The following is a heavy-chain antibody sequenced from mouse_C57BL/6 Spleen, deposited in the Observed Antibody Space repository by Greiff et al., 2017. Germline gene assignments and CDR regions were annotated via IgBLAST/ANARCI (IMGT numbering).Heavy chain of an antibody. CDR3: ARHPYYYGSSYGAMDY. D-gene: IGHD1-1*01. V-gene: IGHV1-62-2*01. CDR2: FYPGSGSI. CDR1: GYTFTEYT. Sequence: QVQLQQSGAELVKPGASVKLSCKASGYTFTEYTIHWVKQRSGQGLEWIGWFYPGSGSIKYNEKFKDKATLTADKSSSTVYMELSRLTSEDVSVYFCARHPYYYGSSYGAMDYWGQGTSVTVSS. J-gene: IGHJ4*01.